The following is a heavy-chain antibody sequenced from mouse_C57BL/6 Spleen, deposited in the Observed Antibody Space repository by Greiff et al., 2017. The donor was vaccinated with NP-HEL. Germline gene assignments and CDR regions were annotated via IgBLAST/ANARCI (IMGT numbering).Heavy chain of an antibody. CDR3: ARDYGSPYWYFDV. CDR1: GYTFTDYE. CDR2: IDPETGGT. V-gene: IGHV1-15*01. D-gene: IGHD1-1*01. Sequence: VQLQQSGAELVRPGASVTLSCKASGYTFTDYEMHWVKQTPVHGLEWIGAIDPETGGTAYNQKFKGKAILTADKSSSTAYMQLSSLTSEDSAVYYCARDYGSPYWYFDVWGTGTTVTVSS. J-gene: IGHJ1*03.